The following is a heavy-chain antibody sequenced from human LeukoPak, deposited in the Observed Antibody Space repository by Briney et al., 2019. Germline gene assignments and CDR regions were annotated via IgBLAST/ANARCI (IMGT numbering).Heavy chain of an antibody. V-gene: IGHV1-69*05. CDR1: GGTFNSFA. J-gene: IGHJ5*02. D-gene: IGHD6-13*01. CDR2: IIPIFGTA. CDR3: ARGIAAAGIEWFDP. Sequence: GASVKVSCKASGGTFNSFAISWVRQAPGQGLEWMGGIIPIFGTANYAQKVQGRVTITTDESTTTAYMELSSLRSDDTAVYYYARGIAAAGIEWFDPWGQGTLVTVSS.